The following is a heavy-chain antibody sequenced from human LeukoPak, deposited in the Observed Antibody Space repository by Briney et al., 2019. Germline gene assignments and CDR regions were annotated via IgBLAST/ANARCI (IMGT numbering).Heavy chain of an antibody. J-gene: IGHJ4*02. CDR2: IKQGASEQ. D-gene: IGHD2/OR15-2a*01. CDR3: ARVWSTRRNIYYFDY. Sequence: GGSLRLSCAASGLSFSSYYMSWLRQAPGKGLGWVANIKQGASEQDYVDSVKGRFTISRDNTENSLYLQMDGLRADDTAVYYCARVWSTRRNIYYFDYWGQGTLVTVSS. CDR1: GLSFSSYY. V-gene: IGHV3-7*01.